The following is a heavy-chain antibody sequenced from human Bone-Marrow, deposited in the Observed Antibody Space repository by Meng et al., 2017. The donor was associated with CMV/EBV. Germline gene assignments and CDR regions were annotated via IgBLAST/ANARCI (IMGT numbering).Heavy chain of an antibody. V-gene: IGHV4-34*01. J-gene: IGHJ5*02. Sequence: CAVYGGSFSGYYWSWIRQPPGKGLEWIGEINHSGSTNYNPSLKSRVTISVDTSRNQFSLKLSSVTAADTAVYYCARGLSSSDWFDPWGQGTLVTVSS. CDR1: GGSFSGYY. D-gene: IGHD6-6*01. CDR2: INHSGST. CDR3: ARGLSSSDWFDP.